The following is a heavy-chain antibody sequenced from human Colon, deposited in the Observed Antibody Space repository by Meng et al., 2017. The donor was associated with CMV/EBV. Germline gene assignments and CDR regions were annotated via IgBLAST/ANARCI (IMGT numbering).Heavy chain of an antibody. V-gene: IGHV4-39*01. CDR3: ARHILHSYYFDY. CDR2: IYYSGST. J-gene: IGHJ4*02. Sequence: SETLSLTCTVSGGSISSSSYYWGWIRQPPGKGLEWIGSIYYSGSTYYNPSLKSRVTISVDTSKNQFSLKLSSVTAADTAVYYCARHILHSYYFDYWGQGTLVTVSS. CDR1: GGSISSSSYY.